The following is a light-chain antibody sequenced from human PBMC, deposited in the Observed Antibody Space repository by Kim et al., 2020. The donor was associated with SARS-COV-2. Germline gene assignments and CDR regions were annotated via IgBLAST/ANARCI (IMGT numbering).Light chain of an antibody. V-gene: IGLV1-44*01. CDR3: AAWHDSLNGWV. CDR2: SNN. CDR1: NSNIGSNT. Sequence: QSVLTQPPSASGTPGQRVTISCSGSNSNIGSNTVNWYQQLPGTAPKLLIYSNNQRPSGVPDRFSASKSGTSASLAISGLQSEDEADYYCAAWHDSLNGWVFGGGTKLTVL. J-gene: IGLJ3*02.